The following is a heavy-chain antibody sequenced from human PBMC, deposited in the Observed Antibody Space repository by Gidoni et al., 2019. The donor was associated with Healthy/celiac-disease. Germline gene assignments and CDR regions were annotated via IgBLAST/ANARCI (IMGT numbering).Heavy chain of an antibody. J-gene: IGHJ6*02. V-gene: IGHV3-66*02. D-gene: IGHD5-18*01. Sequence: EVQLVESGGGLVQPGGSLRLSCAASGFTVSSNYMSWGRQAPGKGLEWVSVIYSGGSTYYADSVKGRFTISRDNSKNTLYLQMNSLRAEDTAVYYCARDDPKNERGYSQKIYYGMDVWGQGTTVTVSS. CDR2: IYSGGST. CDR1: GFTVSSNY. CDR3: ARDDPKNERGYSQKIYYGMDV.